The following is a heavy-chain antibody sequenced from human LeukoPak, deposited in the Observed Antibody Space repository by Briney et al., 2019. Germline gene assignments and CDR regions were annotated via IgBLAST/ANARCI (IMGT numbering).Heavy chain of an antibody. J-gene: IGHJ4*02. CDR3: AKGYSSGYYSDY. D-gene: IGHD3-22*01. CDR1: GFTFSSHA. V-gene: IGHV3-23*01. CDR2: ISGSGGST. Sequence: GGSLRLSCAASGFTFSSHAMSWVRQAPGKGLEWVSAISGSGGSTYYADSVKGRFTISRDNSKNTLYLQMNSLRAEDTAVYYCAKGYSSGYYSDYWGQGTLVTVSS.